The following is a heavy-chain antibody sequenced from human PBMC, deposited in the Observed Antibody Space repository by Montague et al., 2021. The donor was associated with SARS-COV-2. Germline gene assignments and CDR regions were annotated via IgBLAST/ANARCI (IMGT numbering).Heavy chain of an antibody. J-gene: IGHJ6*02. CDR1: GFTFTDYY. CDR3: ARLSVTNPDNYYYYKGMDV. V-gene: IGHV3-11*03. CDR2: MSIDNFYA. Sequence: LRLSCAASGFTFTDYYMSWVRQAPGKGLEWISYMSIDNFYATYAGSVKGRFIISRDNAKNSLFLQMNSLRVEDTAVYYCARLSVTNPDNYYYYKGMDVWGQGTTVIVSS. D-gene: IGHD2-8*01.